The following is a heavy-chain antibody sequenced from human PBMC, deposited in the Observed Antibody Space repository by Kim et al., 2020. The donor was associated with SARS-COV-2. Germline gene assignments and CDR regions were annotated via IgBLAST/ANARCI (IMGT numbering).Heavy chain of an antibody. J-gene: IGHJ4*02. V-gene: IGHV4-39*07. CDR2: IYYSGST. CDR3: ARGPVYFDY. CDR1: GGSISSSSYY. Sequence: SETLSLTCTVSGGSISSSSYYWGWIRQPPGKGLEWIGSIYYSGSTYYNPSLKSRVTISVDTSKNQFSLKLSSVTAADTAVYYCARGPVYFDYWGQGTLVTVSS. D-gene: IGHD1-20*01.